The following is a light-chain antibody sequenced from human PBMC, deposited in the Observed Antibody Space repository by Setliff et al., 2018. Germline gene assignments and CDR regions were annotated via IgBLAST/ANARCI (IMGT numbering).Light chain of an antibody. CDR3: SSYTSSSTLYV. CDR1: GSDVGDYKY. CDR2: EVS. Sequence: QSALTQPASVSGSPGQSITISCTGSGSDVGDYKYVSWYQQHPGKAPKLIIYEVSNRPSGVSNRFSGSKSGNTASLSISGLQAEDEADYYCSSYTSSSTLYVFGTGTKGTVL. V-gene: IGLV2-14*01. J-gene: IGLJ1*01.